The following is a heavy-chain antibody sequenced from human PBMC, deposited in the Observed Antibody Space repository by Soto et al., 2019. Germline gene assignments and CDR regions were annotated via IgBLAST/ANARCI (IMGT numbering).Heavy chain of an antibody. CDR2: INHSGST. D-gene: IGHD3-10*01. CDR1: GGSFSGYY. J-gene: IGHJ6*02. V-gene: IGHV4-34*01. CDR3: ASPMVRGVISPTGPAYGMDV. Sequence: SETLSLTCAVYGGSFSGYYWSWIRQPPGKGLEWIGEINHSGSTNYNPSLKSRVTISVDTSKNQFSLKLSSVTAADTAVYYCASPMVRGVISPTGPAYGMDVWGQGTTVTVSS.